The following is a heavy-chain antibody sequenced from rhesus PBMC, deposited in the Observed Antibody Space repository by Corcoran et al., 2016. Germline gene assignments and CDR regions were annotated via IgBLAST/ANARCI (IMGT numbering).Heavy chain of an antibody. CDR3: ARDAPRRGYSCGLDS. CDR1: GGSISSSNW. J-gene: IGHJ6*01. Sequence: QVQLQESGPGLVKPSETLSPTCAVSGGSISSSNWWSWIRQPPGKGLEWIGYISGSSGGTYYNPSHRGRVTISTDASKTQFSLKLSSVTAADTAVYYCARDAPRRGYSCGLDSWGQGVVVTVSS. V-gene: IGHV4-65*01. CDR2: ISGSSGGT. D-gene: IGHD2-15*01.